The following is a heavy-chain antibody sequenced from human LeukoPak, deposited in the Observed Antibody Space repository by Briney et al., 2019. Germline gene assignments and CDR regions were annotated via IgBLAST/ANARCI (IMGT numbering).Heavy chain of an antibody. V-gene: IGHV3-48*03. D-gene: IGHD6-19*01. CDR3: ARAVAAWFDP. Sequence: GPLRLSCTASGFTFSSYEMNWVRQAPGKGLEWISYMSSSGTTIYYADSVKGRFTISRDNAKNSLYLEMNSLRVDDTAVYYCARAVAAWFDPWGQGTLVTVSS. CDR2: MSSSGTTI. CDR1: GFTFSSYE. J-gene: IGHJ5*02.